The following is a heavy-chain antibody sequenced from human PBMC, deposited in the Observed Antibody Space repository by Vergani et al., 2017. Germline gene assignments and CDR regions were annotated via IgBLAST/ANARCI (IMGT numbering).Heavy chain of an antibody. CDR3: ASYSSSAGPYNYMDV. Sequence: QLQLQESGPGLVKPSETLSLTCTVSGGSINNNNYYWGWIRQPPGKGLEWIGSIYYSGSTYHNPSLKSRVSISVDTARNQFSLRVISVTAADTAVYFCASYSSSAGPYNYMDVWGRGTTVTVSS. CDR1: GGSINNNNYY. J-gene: IGHJ6*03. V-gene: IGHV4-39*01. D-gene: IGHD6-6*01. CDR2: IYYSGST.